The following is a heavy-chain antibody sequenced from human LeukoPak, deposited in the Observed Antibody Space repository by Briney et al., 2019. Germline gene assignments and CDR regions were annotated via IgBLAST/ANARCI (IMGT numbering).Heavy chain of an antibody. Sequence: SETLSLTCAVYGGSFSGYYWSWIRQPPGKGLEWIGEINHSGSTNYNPSLTSRVTISVDTSKNQFSLKLSSVTAADTAVYYCATEGFVGARVRDIWGQGTMVTVSS. CDR3: ATEGFVGARVRDI. D-gene: IGHD1-26*01. J-gene: IGHJ3*02. CDR1: GGSFSGYY. V-gene: IGHV4-34*01. CDR2: INHSGST.